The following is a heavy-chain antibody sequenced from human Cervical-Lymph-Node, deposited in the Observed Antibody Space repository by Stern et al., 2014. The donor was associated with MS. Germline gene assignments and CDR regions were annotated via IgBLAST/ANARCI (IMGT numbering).Heavy chain of an antibody. Sequence: VQLVESGAEVKKSGASVKVSCEASGYTFTDYHIHWARQAPGQGLEWMGWIDPKSGVITYAQTFQGRVTLTSDTSIGTAYMELSSLTSDDTAVYFCARDKSSYPDYWGQGTLVTISS. CDR2: IDPKSGVI. V-gene: IGHV1-2*02. J-gene: IGHJ4*02. D-gene: IGHD5-18*01. CDR1: GYTFTDYH. CDR3: ARDKSSYPDY.